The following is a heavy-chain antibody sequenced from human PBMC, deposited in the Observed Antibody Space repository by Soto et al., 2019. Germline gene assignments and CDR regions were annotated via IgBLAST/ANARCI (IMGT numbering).Heavy chain of an antibody. J-gene: IGHJ5*02. Sequence: QVQLQESGPGLVKPSETLSLTCTVSGGSISPYYWSWIRQPPGKGLEWLGYIYYSGSTTYNPSLQSRVNTSVDTSQNPFSPNLSSGTAADTAVYYCARLGGYYQAVDAWGQGTLVTVSS. CDR3: ARLGGYYQAVDA. CDR1: GGSISPYY. CDR2: IYYSGST. D-gene: IGHD3-22*01. V-gene: IGHV4-59*08.